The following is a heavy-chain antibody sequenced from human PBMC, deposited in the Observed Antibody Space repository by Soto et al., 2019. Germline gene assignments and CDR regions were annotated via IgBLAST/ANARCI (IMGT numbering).Heavy chain of an antibody. J-gene: IGHJ5*02. V-gene: IGHV3-23*01. CDR1: GFTFSNYA. CDR2: ISDSGDST. D-gene: IGHD6-6*01. Sequence: QPGGSLRLSCAASGFTFSNYAMNWVRQAPGKGLEWVSGISDSGDSTFYADSVKGRFTISRDNSKNTLYLQLSSLRAEDTAIYYCAKDRGEYSSSYLPTTPWGQGTLVTVSS. CDR3: AKDRGEYSSSYLPTTP.